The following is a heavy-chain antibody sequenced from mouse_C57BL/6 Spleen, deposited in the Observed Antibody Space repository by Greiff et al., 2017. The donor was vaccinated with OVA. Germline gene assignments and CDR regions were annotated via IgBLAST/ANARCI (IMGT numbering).Heavy chain of an antibody. CDR3: ARGEYYYGSSSFAY. V-gene: IGHV5-16*01. J-gene: IGHJ3*01. Sequence: EVQVVESEGGLVQPGSSMKLSCTASGFTFSDYYMAWVRQVPEKGLEWVANINYDGSSTYYLDSLKSRFIISRDNAKNILYLQMSSLKSEDTATYYCARGEYYYGSSSFAYWGQGTLVTVSA. CDR1: GFTFSDYY. D-gene: IGHD1-1*01. CDR2: INYDGSST.